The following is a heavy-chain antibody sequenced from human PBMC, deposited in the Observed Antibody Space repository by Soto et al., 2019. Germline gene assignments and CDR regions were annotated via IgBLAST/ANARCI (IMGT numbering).Heavy chain of an antibody. D-gene: IGHD6-19*01. CDR3: ARLGHSSGPGGWFDP. Sequence: SVKVSCKASGGTFSSYTISWVRQAPGQGLEWMGRIIPILGIANYAQRFQGRVTITADKSTSTAYMELSSLRSEDTAVYYCARLGHSSGPGGWFDPRGQGTLVTVSS. J-gene: IGHJ5*02. CDR2: IIPILGIA. CDR1: GGTFSSYT. V-gene: IGHV1-69*02.